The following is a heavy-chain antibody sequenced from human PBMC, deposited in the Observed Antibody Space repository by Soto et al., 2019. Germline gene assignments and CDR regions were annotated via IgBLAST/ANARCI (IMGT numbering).Heavy chain of an antibody. V-gene: IGHV3-30*18. CDR2: ISYDGSNK. CDR3: AKDAHYSVPAGDDYYGMDV. Sequence: QVQLVESGGGVVQPGRSLRLSCAASGFTFSSYGMHWVRQAPGKGLEWVAVISYDGSNKYYADSVKGRSTISRDNSNNTLYLHMNRLRAEETADYSCAKDAHYSVPAGDDYYGMDVWGRGTTVTV. J-gene: IGHJ6*02. CDR1: GFTFSSYG. D-gene: IGHD2-2*01.